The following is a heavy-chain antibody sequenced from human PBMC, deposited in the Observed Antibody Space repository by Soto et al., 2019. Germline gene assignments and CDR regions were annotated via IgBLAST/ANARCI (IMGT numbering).Heavy chain of an antibody. Sequence: GGSLRLSCSASGFTFGTYTMHWVRQAPGRGPECVSTISSHGGRTFYADFVKGGFTMSSDNSKNTLYLQMSSLRLEDTAVYYCVKARATGPKSDFDYWGQGTPVTVSS. CDR1: GFTFGTYT. CDR2: ISSHGGRT. J-gene: IGHJ4*02. D-gene: IGHD7-27*01. V-gene: IGHV3-64D*06. CDR3: VKARATGPKSDFDY.